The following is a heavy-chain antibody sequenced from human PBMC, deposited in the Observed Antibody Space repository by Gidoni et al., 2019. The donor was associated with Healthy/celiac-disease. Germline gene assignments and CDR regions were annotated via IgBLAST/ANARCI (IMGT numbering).Heavy chain of an antibody. D-gene: IGHD3-22*01. Sequence: ELQLVESGRGLVQPGGSLSLSSAASVLTVSSNYMSWVRQAPGKGLEWVSVMYSGGSTYYADSVKGRFTISRDNSKNTLYRQMNSLRAEDTAVYYCARDSNYYDSSGYPSDAFDIWGQGTMVTVSS. J-gene: IGHJ3*02. CDR3: ARDSNYYDSSGYPSDAFDI. CDR1: VLTVSSNY. CDR2: MYSGGST. V-gene: IGHV3-66*01.